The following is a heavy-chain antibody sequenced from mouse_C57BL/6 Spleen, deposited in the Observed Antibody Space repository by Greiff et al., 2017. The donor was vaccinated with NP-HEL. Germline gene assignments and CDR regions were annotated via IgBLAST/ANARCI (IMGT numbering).Heavy chain of an antibody. CDR2: IYPGDGDT. Sequence: QVQLQQSGAELVKPGASVKISCKASGYAFSSSWMNWVKQRPGKGLEWIGQIYPGDGDTNYNGKFKGNATLTANKSSSTAYMQLSGLTSEDSAVYCCARLTSYFDYWGQGTTLTVSS. CDR1: GYAFSSSW. V-gene: IGHV1-80*01. D-gene: IGHD1-3*01. J-gene: IGHJ2*01. CDR3: ARLTSYFDY.